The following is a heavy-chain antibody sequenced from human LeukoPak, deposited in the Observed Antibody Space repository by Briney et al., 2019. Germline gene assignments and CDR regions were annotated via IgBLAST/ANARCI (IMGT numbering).Heavy chain of an antibody. CDR1: GFTFGSYG. V-gene: IGHV3-33*06. CDR3: AKDSQLTCGGPDY. Sequence: GGSLRLSCAASGFTFGSYGMHWVRQAPGKGLEWVAVIWYDGSSKYYADSVKGRFTISRDNSKNTLYLQMNSLRAEDTAVYYCAKDSQLTCGGPDYWGQGTLVTVSS. D-gene: IGHD4-23*01. J-gene: IGHJ4*02. CDR2: IWYDGSSK.